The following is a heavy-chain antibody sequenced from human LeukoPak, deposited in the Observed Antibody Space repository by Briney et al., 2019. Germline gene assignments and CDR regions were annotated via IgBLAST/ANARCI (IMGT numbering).Heavy chain of an antibody. V-gene: IGHV4-4*07. D-gene: IGHD5-18*01. CDR2: IYTSGST. J-gene: IGHJ4*02. CDR1: GCSISSYY. CDR3: ARDLGLQLSAD. Sequence: PSETLSLTCTVSGCSISSYYWSWIRQPAGKGLEWIGRIYTSGSTNYKPPLKSRVTMSVDTSKNQFSLKLSSVTAADTVVYYCARDLGLQLSADWGQGTLVTVSS.